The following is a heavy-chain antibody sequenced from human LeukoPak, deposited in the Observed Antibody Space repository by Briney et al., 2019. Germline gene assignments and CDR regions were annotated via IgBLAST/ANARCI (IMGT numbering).Heavy chain of an antibody. J-gene: IGHJ4*02. Sequence: ASVKVSCKVSGYSLTELSMHWVRQAPGKGLEWMGGFDPADDEIVYAQRFQGRVSMTEDTSTDTAYMELSSLRSDDTAVYYCAREACREMRLMWPSLGGQDCRYDQWGQGTLITVSS. CDR3: AREACREMRLMWPSLGGQDCRYDQ. V-gene: IGHV1-24*01. CDR2: FDPADDEI. CDR1: GYSLTELS. D-gene: IGHD5-24*01.